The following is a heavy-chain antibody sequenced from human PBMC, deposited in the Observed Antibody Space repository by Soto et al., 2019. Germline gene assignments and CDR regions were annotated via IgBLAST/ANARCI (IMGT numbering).Heavy chain of an antibody. CDR3: AREMAGLGGEYDY. Sequence: QVQLVQSGAEVKNPGASVKVSCKTSGYTFPKYGVGWVRQAPGQGLEWMGWISGSSGNANYAEKVQGRITLNTDTSTSTAYIELRSLRSDDTAVYYCAREMAGLGGEYDYWGQGTLVTVSS. V-gene: IGHV1-18*01. D-gene: IGHD2-15*01. CDR1: GYTFPKYG. J-gene: IGHJ4*02. CDR2: ISGSSGNA.